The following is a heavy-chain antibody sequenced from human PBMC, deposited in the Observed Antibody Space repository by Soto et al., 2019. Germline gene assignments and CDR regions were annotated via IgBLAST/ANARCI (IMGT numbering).Heavy chain of an antibody. CDR1: GFTFSSYG. Sequence: QVQLVESGGGVVQPGRSLRLSCAASGFTFSSYGMHWVRQAPGKGLEWVAVISYDGSNKYYADSVKGRFTISRANSKNTLYLQMNSLRAEDTAVYYCAKDKYVKREAQYYYYGMDVWGQGTTVTVSS. V-gene: IGHV3-30*18. J-gene: IGHJ6*02. CDR2: ISYDGSNK. CDR3: AKDKYVKREAQYYYYGMDV. D-gene: IGHD1-1*01.